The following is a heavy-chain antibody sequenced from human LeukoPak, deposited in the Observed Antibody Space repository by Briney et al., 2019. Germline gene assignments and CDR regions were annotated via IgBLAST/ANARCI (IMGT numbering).Heavy chain of an antibody. D-gene: IGHD3-10*01. Sequence: SQTLSLTCTVSGGSISSDDYYWSWIRQRPGKGLEWIGYIYDSGSTYYNPSLKSPVTISVATSKNQFSLKLSSVTAAAAAVYYYAGTMLRGVIRGVDYWGQGTLVIVSS. CDR3: AGTMLRGVIRGVDY. J-gene: IGHJ4*02. CDR2: IYDSGST. V-gene: IGHV4-31*01. CDR1: GGSISSDDYY.